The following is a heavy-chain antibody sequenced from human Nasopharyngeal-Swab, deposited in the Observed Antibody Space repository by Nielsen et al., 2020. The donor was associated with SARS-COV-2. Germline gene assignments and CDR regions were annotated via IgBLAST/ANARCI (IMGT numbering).Heavy chain of an antibody. V-gene: IGHV1-3*01. D-gene: IGHD3-9*01. CDR3: ARYSSTGLRYFDWLSPGYNWFDP. CDR2: INAGNGNT. Sequence: ASVKVSCKDSGYTFTTYAIHWVRQAPGQMLEWMGCINAGNGNTKYLQKLQGRVTITRDTSASTAYMELSSLRSEDTAVYYCARYSSTGLRYFDWLSPGYNWFDPWGQGTLVTVSS. CDR1: GYTFTTYA. J-gene: IGHJ5*02.